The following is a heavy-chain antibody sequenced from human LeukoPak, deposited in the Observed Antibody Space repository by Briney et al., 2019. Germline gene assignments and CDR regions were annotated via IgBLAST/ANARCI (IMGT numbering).Heavy chain of an antibody. CDR2: IKQGGSEK. CDR3: AREGQQSYGMDV. Sequence: PGGSLRLSFAAAGFTFSKYWTTWVRQAPGKGLECVANIKQGGSEKHYVDSVKGRFTISRDDAKNSLYLQMNSLRIEDTAVYYCAREGQQSYGMDVWGQGTTVTVSS. J-gene: IGHJ6*02. V-gene: IGHV3-7*05. CDR1: GFTFSKYW. D-gene: IGHD6-13*01.